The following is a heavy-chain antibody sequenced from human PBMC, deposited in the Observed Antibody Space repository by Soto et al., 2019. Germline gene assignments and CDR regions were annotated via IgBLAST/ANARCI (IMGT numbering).Heavy chain of an antibody. CDR2: FNDLDNRA. V-gene: IGHV3-23*01. Sequence: EVQLLEFGGGLVQPGGSLRLSCAASEFIFNNYAMSWVRQAPGKGLEWVSAFNDLDNRAYYANSVKGRFTLSRDNSKNTLFLQMNGLRVEDTAVYYCAKEHGRYPDNWFDPWGQGTLVTVSS. J-gene: IGHJ5*02. D-gene: IGHD2-2*01. CDR3: AKEHGRYPDNWFDP. CDR1: EFIFNNYA.